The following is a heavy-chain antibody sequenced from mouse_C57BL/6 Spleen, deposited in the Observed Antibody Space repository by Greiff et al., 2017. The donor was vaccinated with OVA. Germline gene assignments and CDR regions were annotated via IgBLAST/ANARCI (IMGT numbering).Heavy chain of an antibody. CDR2: IYPGDGDT. CDR3: ARETTVPSRGFAY. D-gene: IGHD1-1*01. J-gene: IGHJ3*01. Sequence: QVQLKESGPELVKPGASVKISCKASGYAFSSSWMNWVKQRPGKGLEWIGRIYPGDGDTNYNGKFKGKATLTADKSSSTAYMQLSSLTSEDSAVYFCARETTVPSRGFAYWGQGTLVTVSA. CDR1: GYAFSSSW. V-gene: IGHV1-82*01.